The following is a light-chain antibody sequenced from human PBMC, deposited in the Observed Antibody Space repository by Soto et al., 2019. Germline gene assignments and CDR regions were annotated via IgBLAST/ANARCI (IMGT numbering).Light chain of an antibody. CDR1: QGISSY. J-gene: IGKJ5*01. V-gene: IGKV1-9*01. CDR2: GAS. CDR3: QQLMSYPIT. Sequence: DIQLTQSPSFLSASVRDRVTITCRASQGISSYLAWYQQKPRKAPEVLIFGASTLQSGVPSRFSGSGSGTEFTLTISSRQPEDFATYYCQQLMSYPITFGQGTRLEIK.